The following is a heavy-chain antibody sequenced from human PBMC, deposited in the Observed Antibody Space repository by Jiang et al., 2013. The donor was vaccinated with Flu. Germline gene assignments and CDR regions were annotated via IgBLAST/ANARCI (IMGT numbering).Heavy chain of an antibody. Sequence: RSLRLSCAASGFTFSSYAMHWVRQAPGKGLEWVAVISYDGSNKYYADSVKGRFTISRDNSNNTLYLQMNSLRAEDTAVYYCARGLDNYDSSGYYFFAEYFQHWGQGTLVTVSS. V-gene: IGHV3-30-3*01. J-gene: IGHJ1*01. D-gene: IGHD3-22*01. CDR3: ARGLDNYDSSGYYFFAEYFQH. CDR2: ISYDGSNK. CDR1: GFTFSSYA.